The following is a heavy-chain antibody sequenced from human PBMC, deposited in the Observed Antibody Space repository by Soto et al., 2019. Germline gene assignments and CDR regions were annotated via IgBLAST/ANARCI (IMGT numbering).Heavy chain of an antibody. V-gene: IGHV3-48*03. CDR2: ISSSGSTI. CDR1: GFTFSSYE. J-gene: IGHJ4*02. CDR3: ARWPRGSGYYYGTDY. D-gene: IGHD3-22*01. Sequence: GVSLRLSCAASGFTFSSYEMNWVRQAPGKGLEWVSYISSSGSTIYYADSVEGRFTISRDNAKNSLYLQMNSLRAEDTAVYYCARWPRGSGYYYGTDYWGQGTLVTVSS.